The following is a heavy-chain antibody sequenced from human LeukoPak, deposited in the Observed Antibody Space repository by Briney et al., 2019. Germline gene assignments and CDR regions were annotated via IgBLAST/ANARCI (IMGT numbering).Heavy chain of an antibody. Sequence: GASLRPSCVASGFPFNNYAMHWVRQPPPKGLAWVALISYEGSNKFYLDSMKGRLTISRGHSKDTVHLQMNSLRPEDTAMYYCIRDGSLLWFGDLDDRSAPVFDSWGQGSLVIFSS. V-gene: IGHV3-30*03. CDR1: GFPFNNYA. D-gene: IGHD3-10*01. CDR3: IRDGSLLWFGDLDDRSAPVFDS. J-gene: IGHJ4*02. CDR2: ISYEGSNK.